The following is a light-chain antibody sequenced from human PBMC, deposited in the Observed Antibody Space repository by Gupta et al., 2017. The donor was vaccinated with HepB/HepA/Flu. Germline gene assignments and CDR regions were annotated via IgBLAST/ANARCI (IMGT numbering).Light chain of an antibody. Sequence: DIQMTQSPSSLSASVGDRVTITCRASQSISSYLNWYQQKPGKAPKLLIYAASRLQSGVPSRFSGSGYGTDFTLTISRQQPEDFATYYCQHGNSTPFTFGGGTKVEIK. V-gene: IGKV1-39*01. CDR3: QHGNSTPFT. CDR1: QSISSY. CDR2: AAS. J-gene: IGKJ4*01.